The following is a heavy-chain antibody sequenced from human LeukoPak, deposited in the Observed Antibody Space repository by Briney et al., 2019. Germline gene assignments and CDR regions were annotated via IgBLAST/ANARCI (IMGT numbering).Heavy chain of an antibody. D-gene: IGHD2-15*01. CDR1: GXSISSYY. J-gene: IGHJ3*02. CDR2: IYYSGST. V-gene: IGHV4-59*08. Sequence: SETLSLTCTVSGXSISSYYWSWIRQPPGKGLEWIGYIYYSGSTNYNPSLKSRVTISVDTSKNQFSLKLSSVTAADTAVYYCARQSRYCSGGSCWAFDIWGQGTMVTVSS. CDR3: ARQSRYCSGGSCWAFDI.